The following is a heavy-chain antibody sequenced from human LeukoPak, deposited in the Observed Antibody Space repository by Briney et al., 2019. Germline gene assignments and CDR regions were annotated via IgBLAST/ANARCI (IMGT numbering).Heavy chain of an antibody. V-gene: IGHV4-38-2*02. CDR1: GYSISTGYY. D-gene: IGHD5-18*01. J-gene: IGHJ4*02. CDR2: IYYSGST. Sequence: SETLSLTCTVSGYSISTGYYWDWIRQPPGKGLEWIGSIYYSGSTYYNPSLKSRVTISVDTSKNQFSLKLSSVTAADTAVYYCARSGYSYGYVDYWGQGTLVTVSS. CDR3: ARSGYSYGYVDY.